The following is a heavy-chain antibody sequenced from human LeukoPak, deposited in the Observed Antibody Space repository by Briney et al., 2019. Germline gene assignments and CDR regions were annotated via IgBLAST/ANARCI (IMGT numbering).Heavy chain of an antibody. D-gene: IGHD6-19*01. Sequence: GESLRLSCAGPGFMFHDYAIHWVRQAPGKGLEWVSLISGDGGSTFYTDSVKGRFTISRDNSKNSLYLQMNSLRSDDTALYYCARESESSGWYDYWGQGTLVTVSS. CDR3: ARESESSGWYDY. CDR1: GFMFHDYA. J-gene: IGHJ4*02. V-gene: IGHV3-43*02. CDR2: ISGDGGST.